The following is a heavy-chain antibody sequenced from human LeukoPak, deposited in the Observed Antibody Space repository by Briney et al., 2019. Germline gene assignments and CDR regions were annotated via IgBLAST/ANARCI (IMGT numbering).Heavy chain of an antibody. CDR3: AREDCSSTSCQHAFDI. CDR1: GGSISSYY. D-gene: IGHD2-2*01. V-gene: IGHV4-4*07. CDR2: IYTSGST. Sequence: SETLSLTCTVSGGSISSYYWSWIRQPARKGLEWIGRIYTSGSTNYNPSLKSRVTTSVDTSKNQFSLKLSSVTAADTAVYYCAREDCSSTSCQHAFDIWGQGTMVTVSS. J-gene: IGHJ3*02.